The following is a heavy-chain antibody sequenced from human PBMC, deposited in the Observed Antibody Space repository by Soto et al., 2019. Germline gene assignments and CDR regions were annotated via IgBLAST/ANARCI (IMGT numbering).Heavy chain of an antibody. CDR2: INSDGSTT. D-gene: IGHD3-9*01. CDR3: ARQWTNYDILTGYFQYYFDY. Sequence: EVQLVESGGGLVQPGGSLRLSCEASGFTFSGYGSHWVGQAPGKGLVWVSRINSDGSTTSYADSVKGRFTISRDNAKNTLYLQMNSLRAEDTAVYYCARQWTNYDILTGYFQYYFDYWGQGTLVTVSS. CDR1: GFTFSGYG. V-gene: IGHV3-74*01. J-gene: IGHJ4*02.